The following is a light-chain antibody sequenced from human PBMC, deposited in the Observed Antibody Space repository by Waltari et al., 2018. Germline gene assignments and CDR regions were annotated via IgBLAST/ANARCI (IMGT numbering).Light chain of an antibody. J-gene: IGKJ1*01. CDR3: EQYYSVPWT. CDR1: QRVLYSSDNKNY. V-gene: IGKV4-1*01. Sequence: DIVMTQSPDSLAVSLGERATIDCKASQRVLYSSDNKNYLAWYQQKPGQPPKLLIYWASTRESGVPDRFSGGGSGTDFTLTISSLQAEDVAVYYCEQYYSVPWTFGQGTKVEIK. CDR2: WAS.